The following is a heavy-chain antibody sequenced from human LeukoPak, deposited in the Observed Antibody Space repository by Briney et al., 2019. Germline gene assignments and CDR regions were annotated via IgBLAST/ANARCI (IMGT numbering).Heavy chain of an antibody. V-gene: IGHV1-8*01. CDR2: MNPNSEDT. J-gene: IGHJ4*02. Sequence: ASVKVSCKASGYTFTSYDINWVRQATGQGREGMGWMNPNSEDTGYAQKFQGRVTMTRKTSISTAYMELSSLRSEDTAVYDCARLGPGLGSDYWGQGTLVTVSS. D-gene: IGHD1-26*01. CDR1: GYTFTSYD. CDR3: ARLGPGLGSDY.